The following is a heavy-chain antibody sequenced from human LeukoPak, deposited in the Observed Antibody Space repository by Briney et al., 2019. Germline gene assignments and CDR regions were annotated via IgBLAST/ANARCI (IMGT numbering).Heavy chain of an antibody. D-gene: IGHD2-15*01. CDR2: IVPILGTA. J-gene: IGHJ6*02. CDR1: GGTFSTYA. V-gene: IGHV1-69*04. Sequence: SVKVSCKASGGTFSTYAISWVRQAPGQGLEWVGRIVPILGTANYAQNFQGRVTITADRSTTTAYMELSSLRSDDTAVYYCATLGYCSGGSCYPYYYYGMDVWGQGTTVTVSS. CDR3: ATLGYCSGGSCYPYYYYGMDV.